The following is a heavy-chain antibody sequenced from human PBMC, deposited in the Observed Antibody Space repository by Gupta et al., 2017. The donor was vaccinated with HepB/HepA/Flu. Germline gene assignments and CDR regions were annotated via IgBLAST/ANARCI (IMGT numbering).Heavy chain of an antibody. CDR2: IRPDVDER. CDR3: AREDGTFDY. J-gene: IGHJ4*02. V-gene: IGHV3-7*01. D-gene: IGHD1-26*01. CDR1: GFIFSNYW. Sequence: EVQLVESGGGLVQPGGSLRLSCATSGFIFSNYWMNWVRQAPGKGLEWVANIRPDVDERFYVDSVRGRFIVSRDNVRNSLYLQMNSLSAEDTAVYYCAREDGTFDYWGQGTLVTVSS.